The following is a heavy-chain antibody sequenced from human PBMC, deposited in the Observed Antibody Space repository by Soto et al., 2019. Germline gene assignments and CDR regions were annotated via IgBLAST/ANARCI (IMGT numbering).Heavy chain of an antibody. CDR1: GGSISSGGYY. Sequence: PSETLSLTCTVSGGSISSGGYYWSWIRQPPGTGLEWIGYINYSGSTYYNPSLKSRVTISVDTSKNQFSLKLSSVTAADTAVYYCARALLSGDGYNYDWFDPWGQGTLVTVSS. V-gene: IGHV4-31*03. D-gene: IGHD5-12*01. J-gene: IGHJ5*02. CDR2: INYSGST. CDR3: ARALLSGDGYNYDWFDP.